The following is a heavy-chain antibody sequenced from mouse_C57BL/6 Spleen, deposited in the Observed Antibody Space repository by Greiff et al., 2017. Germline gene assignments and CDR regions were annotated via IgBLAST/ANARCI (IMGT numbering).Heavy chain of an antibody. J-gene: IGHJ1*03. CDR3: AREDGYYPLYWYFDV. CDR1: GYSITSGYY. D-gene: IGHD2-3*01. CDR2: ISYDGSN. Sequence: ESGPGLVKPSQSLSLTCSVTGYSITSGYYWNWIRQFPGNKLEWMGYISYDGSNNYNPSLKNRISITRDTSKNQFFLKLNSVTTEDTATYYCAREDGYYPLYWYFDVWGTGTTVTVSS. V-gene: IGHV3-6*01.